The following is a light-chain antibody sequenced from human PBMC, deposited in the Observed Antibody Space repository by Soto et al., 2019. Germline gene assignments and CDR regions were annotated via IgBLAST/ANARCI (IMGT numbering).Light chain of an antibody. CDR1: QGIRSC. J-gene: IGKJ1*01. V-gene: IGKV1-12*01. CDR2: AAS. Sequence: DIQMTQSPSSLSASAGDRVTITCRTSQGIRSCLAWYQQKPGKAPKLLIYAASNLQSGVPSRFSGSGSETDFTLTISSLQSEDFATYYCQQGNSFPPTFGQGTKVEIK. CDR3: QQGNSFPPT.